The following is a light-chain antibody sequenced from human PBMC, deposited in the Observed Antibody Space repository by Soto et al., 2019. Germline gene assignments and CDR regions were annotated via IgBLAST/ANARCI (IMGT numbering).Light chain of an antibody. Sequence: EIVMTQSPATLSVSPGERATLSCRARQSVNSNLVWYQQKPGQAPRLLIYGASTRATGIPARFSGSGSGTEFTLTINSLQSEDLAVYYCQQHNDWPLAFGQGTKVDIK. V-gene: IGKV3-15*01. CDR1: QSVNSN. CDR2: GAS. J-gene: IGKJ1*01. CDR3: QQHNDWPLA.